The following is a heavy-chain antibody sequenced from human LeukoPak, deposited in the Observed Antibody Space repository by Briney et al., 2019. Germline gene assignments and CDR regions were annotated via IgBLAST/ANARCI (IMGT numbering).Heavy chain of an antibody. CDR2: INPNSGGT. CDR3: ARDIAVADSGDY. CDR1: GYTFTGYY. V-gene: IGHV1-2*02. Sequence: GASVKVSCKASGYTFTGYYMHWVRQAPGQGLEWMGWINPNSGGTNYAQKFQGRVTMTRDTSTSTAYMELSRLRSDDTAVYYCARDIAVADSGDYWGQGTLVTVSS. J-gene: IGHJ4*02. D-gene: IGHD6-19*01.